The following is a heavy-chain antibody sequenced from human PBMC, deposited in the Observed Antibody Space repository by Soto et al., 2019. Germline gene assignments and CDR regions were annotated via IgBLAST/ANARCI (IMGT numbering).Heavy chain of an antibody. CDR3: ARGDYYDIHDY. CDR2: INAGNGNT. D-gene: IGHD3-22*01. V-gene: IGHV1-3*01. J-gene: IGHJ4*02. CDR1: GYTFTSYA. Sequence: ASVKVSCKASGYTFTSYAMHWVRQAPGQRLEWMGWINAGNGNTKYSQKFQGRVTITRDTSASTAYMEVSSPRSEDTAVYYCARGDYYDIHDYWGQGTLVTVSS.